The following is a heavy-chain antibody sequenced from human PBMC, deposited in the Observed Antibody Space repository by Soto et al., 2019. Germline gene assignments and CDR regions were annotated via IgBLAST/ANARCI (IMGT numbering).Heavy chain of an antibody. CDR1: GFTFSSYG. CDR2: ISYDGSNK. Sequence: QVQLVESGGGVVQPGRSLRLSCAASGFTFSSYGIHWVRQAPGKGLEWVAVISYDGSNKYYADSVKGRFTISRDNSKNTLYLQMNSLRAEDTAVYYCAKDRGGFDYWGQGTLVTVSS. D-gene: IGHD3-10*01. J-gene: IGHJ4*02. CDR3: AKDRGGFDY. V-gene: IGHV3-30*18.